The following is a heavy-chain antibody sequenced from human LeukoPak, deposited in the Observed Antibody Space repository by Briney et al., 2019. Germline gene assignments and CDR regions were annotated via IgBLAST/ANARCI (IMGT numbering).Heavy chain of an antibody. D-gene: IGHD6-19*01. V-gene: IGHV4-39*01. CDR1: GGSISSSSYY. Sequence: SETLSLTCTVSGGSISSSSYYWGWIRQPPGKGLEWIGSIYYSGSTYYNPSLKSRVTISVDTSKNQFSLKLSSVTAADTAVYYCARHHRGGQWLGGAFDIWGQGTMVTVSS. CDR2: IYYSGST. CDR3: ARHHRGGQWLGGAFDI. J-gene: IGHJ3*02.